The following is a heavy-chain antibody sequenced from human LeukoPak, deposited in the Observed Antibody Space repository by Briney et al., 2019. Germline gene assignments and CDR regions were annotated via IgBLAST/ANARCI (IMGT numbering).Heavy chain of an antibody. J-gene: IGHJ6*03. CDR2: IYYSGST. CDR1: GGSISSHY. V-gene: IGHV4-59*11. CDR3: AREVYDFWSGTSTNYCYMDV. Sequence: KPSETLSLTCTVSGGSISSHYWSWIRQPPGKGLEGIGYIYYSGSTKYNPSLKSRVTISVDTSKNQFSLELSSVTAADTAVYYCAREVYDFWSGTSTNYCYMDVWGKGTTVTVSS. D-gene: IGHD3-3*01.